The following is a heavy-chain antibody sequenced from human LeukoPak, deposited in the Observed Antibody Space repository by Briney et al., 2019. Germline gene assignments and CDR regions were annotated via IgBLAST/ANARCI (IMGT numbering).Heavy chain of an antibody. V-gene: IGHV2-5*01. J-gene: IGHJ4*02. D-gene: IGHD3-3*01. CDR3: AHSPGLEWLLPFDY. CDR1: GFSLSTSGVG. Sequence: SGPTLVKPTQTLTLTCTFSGFSLSTSGVGVGWIRQPPGKALEWLALIYWNDDKRYSPSLKSRLTITKDTSKNQVVLTMTNMDPVDTATYYCAHSPGLEWLLPFDYWGQGTLVTVSS. CDR2: IYWNDDK.